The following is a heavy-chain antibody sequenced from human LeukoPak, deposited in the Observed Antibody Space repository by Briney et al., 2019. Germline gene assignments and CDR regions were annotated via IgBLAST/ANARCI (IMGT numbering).Heavy chain of an antibody. J-gene: IGHJ2*01. CDR3: ARGGQYWYFDL. V-gene: IGHV4-30-4*01. CDR1: GGSISSGDYY. Sequence: SETLSLTCTVSGGSISSGDYYWSWIRQPPGKGLEWIGYIYYSGSTYYNPSLKSRVTISVDTSKNQFSLKLSSVTAADTAVYYCARGGQYWYFDLWGRGTLVTVSS. CDR2: IYYSGST.